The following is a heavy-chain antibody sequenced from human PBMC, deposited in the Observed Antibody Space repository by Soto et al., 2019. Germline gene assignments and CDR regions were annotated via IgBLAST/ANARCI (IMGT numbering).Heavy chain of an antibody. V-gene: IGHV1-8*01. CDR1: GYTFTSYD. Sequence: QVQLVQSGAEVKKPGASVKVSCKASGYTFTSYDINWVRQATGQGLEWMGWMNPNSGNTGYAQKFQGRVTMTRNTSISTAYMELSSLRSEDTAVYYCAGGKCASCYQACYYYGMDVWGQGTTVTVSS. J-gene: IGHJ6*02. CDR2: MNPNSGNT. CDR3: AGGKCASCYQACYYYGMDV. D-gene: IGHD2-2*01.